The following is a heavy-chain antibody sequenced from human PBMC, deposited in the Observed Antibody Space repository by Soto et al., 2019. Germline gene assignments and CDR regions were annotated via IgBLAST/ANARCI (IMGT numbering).Heavy chain of an antibody. V-gene: IGHV3-11*01. Sequence: GGSLRLSCAASGFTFSDSYMSWIRQAPGKGLEWISYITISGNTVYYADPLKGRFTISRDNAKNSLYLQMNRLRAEDTAVYYCARVSWREKYGMDVWGQGTTVTVSS. J-gene: IGHJ6*02. CDR3: ARVSWREKYGMDV. CDR1: GFTFSDSY. CDR2: ITISGNTV.